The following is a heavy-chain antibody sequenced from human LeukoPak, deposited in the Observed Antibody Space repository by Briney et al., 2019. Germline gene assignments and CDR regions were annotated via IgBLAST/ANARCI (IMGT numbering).Heavy chain of an antibody. CDR2: ISGSGGST. J-gene: IGHJ6*02. CDR3: AKGAKNCSSTSCTYYYYYYGMDV. Sequence: GGSLRLSCAASGFTFSSYAMSWVRQAPGKGLEWVSAISGSGGSTYYADSVKGRFTISRDNSKNTLYLQMNSLRAEDTAVYYCAKGAKNCSSTSCTYYYYYYGMDVWGQGTTVTVSS. CDR1: GFTFSSYA. D-gene: IGHD2-2*01. V-gene: IGHV3-23*01.